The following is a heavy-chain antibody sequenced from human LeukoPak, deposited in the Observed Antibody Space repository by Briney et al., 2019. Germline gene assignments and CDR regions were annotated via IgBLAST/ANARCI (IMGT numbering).Heavy chain of an antibody. J-gene: IGHJ5*02. Sequence: GGSLRLSCAASGFTFSSYAMSWVRQAPGKGLEWVSAISGSGGSTHYADSVKGRFTISRDNSKNTLYLQMNSLRAEDTAVYYCAKPQRSGWYNWFDPWGQGTLVTVSS. CDR2: ISGSGGST. CDR1: GFTFSSYA. CDR3: AKPQRSGWYNWFDP. V-gene: IGHV3-23*01. D-gene: IGHD6-19*01.